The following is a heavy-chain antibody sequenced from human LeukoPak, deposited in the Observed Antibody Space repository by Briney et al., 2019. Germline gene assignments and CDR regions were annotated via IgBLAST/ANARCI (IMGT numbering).Heavy chain of an antibody. D-gene: IGHD4-17*01. CDR1: GFTFSAYA. CDR2: MSGSGGST. J-gene: IGHJ4*02. V-gene: IGHV3-23*01. Sequence: GGSLRLSCAASGFTFSAYAMSWVRQAPGKGLEWVSGMSGSGGSTYYAEYVKGRFSTSRDNYTNTLYMQINTLRAEDTALYYCAKARGDYLRRSFDYWGQGALVTVSS. CDR3: AKARGDYLRRSFDY.